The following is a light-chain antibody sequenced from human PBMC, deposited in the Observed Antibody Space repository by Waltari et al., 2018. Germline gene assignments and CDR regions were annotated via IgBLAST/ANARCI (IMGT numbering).Light chain of an antibody. J-gene: IGKJ2*01. Sequence: IQMTQSPSSLSASVGDRVTITCRASYNFSTHLNWYKQKPGNAPKLLIYATSNLESGVPSRFAGSGSGTDFTLTINSVQPEDFATYHCQQTYGQGTFGQGTQLEIK. CDR3: QQTYGQGT. CDR1: YNFSTH. CDR2: ATS. V-gene: IGKV1-39*01.